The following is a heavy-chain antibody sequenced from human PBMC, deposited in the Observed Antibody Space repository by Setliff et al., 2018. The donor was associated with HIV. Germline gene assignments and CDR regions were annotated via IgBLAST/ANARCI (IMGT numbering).Heavy chain of an antibody. D-gene: IGHD6-25*01. CDR1: GGSVGSGSYY. CDR2: IYYSGST. J-gene: IGHJ4*02. CDR3: ARMSISASVYFDY. V-gene: IGHV4-61*01. Sequence: PSETLSLTCSVSGGSVGSGSYYWSWIRQSPGKGLEWLGYIYYSGSTTYNPSLRSRVTVSVDTSRIQFSLKLTSVTAADTAVYFCARMSISASVYFDYWGQGSQVTVSS.